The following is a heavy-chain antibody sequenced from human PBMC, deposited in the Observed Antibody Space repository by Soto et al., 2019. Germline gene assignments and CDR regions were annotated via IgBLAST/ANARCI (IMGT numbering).Heavy chain of an antibody. D-gene: IGHD4-17*01. CDR3: ARADGDYGAVHFDY. Sequence: QVQLQQWGAGLLKPSETLSLTCAVYGGSSSGYYWSWIRQPPGKGLEWIGEINHSGSTNYNPSLKSRVTISVDTSKNQFSLKLSSVTAADTAVYYCARADGDYGAVHFDYWGQGTLVTVSS. J-gene: IGHJ4*02. CDR2: INHSGST. CDR1: GGSSSGYY. V-gene: IGHV4-34*01.